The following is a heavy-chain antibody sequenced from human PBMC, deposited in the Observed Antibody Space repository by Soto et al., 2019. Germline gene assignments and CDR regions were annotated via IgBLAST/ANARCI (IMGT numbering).Heavy chain of an antibody. J-gene: IGHJ5*02. V-gene: IGHV4-59*08. CDR1: GGSISSYY. CDR3: ARVIMITFGGTPIRFDP. Sequence: PSETLSLTCTVSGGSISSYYWSWIRQPPGKGLEWIGYIYYSGSTNYNPSLKSRVTISVDTSKNQFSLKLSSVTAADTAVYYCARVIMITFGGTPIRFDPWGQGTLVTVSS. D-gene: IGHD3-16*01. CDR2: IYYSGST.